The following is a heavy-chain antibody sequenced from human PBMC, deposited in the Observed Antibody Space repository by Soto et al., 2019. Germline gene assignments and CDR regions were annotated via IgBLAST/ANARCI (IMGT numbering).Heavy chain of an antibody. CDR2: ISYDGSNK. Sequence: PGGSLRLSCAASGFTFSSYGMHWFRQAPGKGLEWVAVISYDGSNKYYADSVKGRFTISRDNSKNTLYLQMNSLRAEDTAVYYCAKPRYCSSTSCYGAFNGMDVWGQGTTVTVSS. V-gene: IGHV3-30*18. D-gene: IGHD2-2*01. CDR3: AKPRYCSSTSCYGAFNGMDV. J-gene: IGHJ6*02. CDR1: GFTFSSYG.